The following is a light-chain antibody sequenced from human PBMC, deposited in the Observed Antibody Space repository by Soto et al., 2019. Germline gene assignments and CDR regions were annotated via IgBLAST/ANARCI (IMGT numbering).Light chain of an antibody. Sequence: ELTQPPSVSVSPGQTASITCSGDKLGDKYACWYQQKPGQSPVLVIYQDSKRPSGIPERFSGSKSGNTATLTISGTQAMDEADYYCQAWDSSTPVVFGGGTKLTVL. V-gene: IGLV3-1*01. J-gene: IGLJ2*01. CDR2: QDS. CDR1: KLGDKY. CDR3: QAWDSSTPVV.